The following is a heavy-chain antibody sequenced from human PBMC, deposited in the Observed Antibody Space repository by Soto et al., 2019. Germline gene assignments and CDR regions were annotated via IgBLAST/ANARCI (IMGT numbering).Heavy chain of an antibody. CDR2: IYTSGST. J-gene: IGHJ5*02. CDR3: ARDDPTHCSGGSCYYNLFDP. D-gene: IGHD2-15*01. Sequence: QVQLQESGPGLVKPSETLSLTCTVSGGSISSYYWSWIRQPAGKGLEWIGRIYTSGSTNYNPSLKSRVTMSVDTSKNQFSRKLSSVTAADTAVYYCARDDPTHCSGGSCYYNLFDPWGQGTLVTVSS. V-gene: IGHV4-4*07. CDR1: GGSISSYY.